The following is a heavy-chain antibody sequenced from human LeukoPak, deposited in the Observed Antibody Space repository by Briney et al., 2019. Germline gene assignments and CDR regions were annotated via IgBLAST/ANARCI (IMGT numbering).Heavy chain of an antibody. V-gene: IGHV4-39*01. CDR3: ARRPTTVTTRGSFDI. CDR1: GGSISSSSYY. CDR2: IYYSGST. Sequence: PSETPSLTCTVSGGSISSSSYYWGWIRQPPGKGLEWIGSIYYSGSTYYNPSLKSRVTISVDTSKNQFSLKLSSVTAADTAVYYCARRPTTVTTRGSFDIWGQGTMVTVSS. J-gene: IGHJ3*02. D-gene: IGHD4-17*01.